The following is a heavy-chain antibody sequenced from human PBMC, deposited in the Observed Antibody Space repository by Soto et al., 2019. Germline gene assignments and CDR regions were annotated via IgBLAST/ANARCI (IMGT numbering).Heavy chain of an antibody. CDR2: IIPIIGII. CDR1: GGTFSTYT. J-gene: IGHJ4*02. V-gene: IGHV1-69*02. Sequence: SVKVSCKASGGTFSTYTITWVRQAPGQGLEWMGRIIPIIGIINYAQKFQGRVTISADKFTGTAYMELTRLRSDDTAVYYCARSFGVAAAGPFDYWGQGTLVTVSS. D-gene: IGHD6-13*01. CDR3: ARSFGVAAAGPFDY.